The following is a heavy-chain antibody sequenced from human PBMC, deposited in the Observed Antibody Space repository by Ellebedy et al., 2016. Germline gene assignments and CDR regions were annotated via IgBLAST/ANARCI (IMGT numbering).Heavy chain of an antibody. CDR2: ISAYNGNT. CDR1: GYTFTSYG. V-gene: IGHV1-18*04. J-gene: IGHJ6*02. CDR3: ARPRSTSVTMIVVVTHLYYYYGMDV. Sequence: ASVKVSXXASGYTFTSYGISWVRQAPGQGLEWMGWISAYNGNTNYAQKLQGRVTMTTDTSTSTAYMELRSLRSDDTAVYYCARPRSTSVTMIVVVTHLYYYYGMDVWGQGATVTVSS. D-gene: IGHD3-22*01.